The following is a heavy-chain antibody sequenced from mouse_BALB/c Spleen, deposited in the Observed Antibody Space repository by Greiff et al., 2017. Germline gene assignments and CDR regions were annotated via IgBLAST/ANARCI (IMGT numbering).Heavy chain of an antibody. CDR1: GFTFSSFG. V-gene: IGHV5-17*02. Sequence: EVQGVESGGGLVQPGGSRKLSCAASGFTFSSFGMHWVRQAPEKGLEWVAYISSGSSTIYYADTVKGRFTISRDNPKNTLFLQMTSLRSEDTAMYYCARCGPAWFAYWGQGTLVTVSA. CDR2: ISSGSSTI. CDR3: ARCGPAWFAY. J-gene: IGHJ3*01.